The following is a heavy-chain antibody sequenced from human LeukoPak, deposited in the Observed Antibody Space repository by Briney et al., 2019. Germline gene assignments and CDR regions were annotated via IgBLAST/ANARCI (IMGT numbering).Heavy chain of an antibody. Sequence: GGSLRLSCAASGFTFSSYSMNWVRQAPGKGLEWVSYISSSSSTRYNADSVKGRFTISRDNSKNTLCLQMNSLRGEDTAVYYCARDPRGPTGYDHSGRDSFDYWGQGTLVTVSS. CDR2: ISSSSSTR. J-gene: IGHJ4*02. CDR1: GFTFSSYS. D-gene: IGHD3-22*01. CDR3: ARDPRGPTGYDHSGRDSFDY. V-gene: IGHV3-48*01.